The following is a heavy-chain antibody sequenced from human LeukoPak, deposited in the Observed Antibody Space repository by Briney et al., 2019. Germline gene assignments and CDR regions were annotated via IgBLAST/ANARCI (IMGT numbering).Heavy chain of an antibody. V-gene: IGHV4-59*08. CDR3: ARKYCSGGDCYSNY. CDR2: TYDRGGT. D-gene: IGHD2-15*01. CDR1: GGSINNYY. Sequence: SETLSLTCTISGGSINNYYWNWIRQPPGKGLEWIGYTYDRGGTSYNPSLESRVTISMDTSNNQFSLKVTSVTAADTAMYYCARKYCSGGDCYSNYWGQGTLVTVSS. J-gene: IGHJ4*02.